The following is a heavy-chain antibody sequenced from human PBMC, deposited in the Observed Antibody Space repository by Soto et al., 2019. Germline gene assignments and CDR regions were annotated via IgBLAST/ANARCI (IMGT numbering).Heavy chain of an antibody. CDR1: GFSLSTSGVG. D-gene: IGHD6-19*01. J-gene: IGHJ5*02. V-gene: IGHV2-5*02. CDR2: IYWDDDK. Sequence: QITLKESGPTLVKPTQTLTLTCTFSGFSLSTSGVGVGWIRQPPGKALEWLALIYWDDDKRYSPSLKSRLTITKXXSXNXXVLTMTNMDPVDTATYYCAHRRSSGWYHLNNWFDPWGQGTLVTVSS. CDR3: AHRRSSGWYHLNNWFDP.